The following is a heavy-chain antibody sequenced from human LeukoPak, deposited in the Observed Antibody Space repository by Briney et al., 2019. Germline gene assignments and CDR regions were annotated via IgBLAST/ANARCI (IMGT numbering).Heavy chain of an antibody. Sequence: GGSLRLSCTASGFTFGYHAINWVRNAPGGGLEGVGIVRTKAYSGTTEYAPSVKDRFTISRDDSKSIAYLQMNSLKTEDTAVYYCTRDIVSISQPYYFDYWGQGTLVTVSS. D-gene: IGHD2-2*01. CDR2: VRTKAYSGTT. V-gene: IGHV3-49*04. CDR3: TRDIVSISQPYYFDY. J-gene: IGHJ4*02. CDR1: GFTFGYHA.